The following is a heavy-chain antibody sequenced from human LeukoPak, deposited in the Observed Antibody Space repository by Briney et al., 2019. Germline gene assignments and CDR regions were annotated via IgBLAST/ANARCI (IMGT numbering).Heavy chain of an antibody. CDR2: ISWDGGGT. Sequence: GGPLRLSCAASGFTFDDYAMHWVRQAPGKGLEWVSLISWDGGGTYYADSVKGRFSISRDNSKNSLYLQMNSLRAEDTAVYYCARILDSAWGELGYWGQGTLVTVSS. J-gene: IGHJ4*02. D-gene: IGHD6-19*01. V-gene: IGHV3-43D*03. CDR1: GFTFDDYA. CDR3: ARILDSAWGELGY.